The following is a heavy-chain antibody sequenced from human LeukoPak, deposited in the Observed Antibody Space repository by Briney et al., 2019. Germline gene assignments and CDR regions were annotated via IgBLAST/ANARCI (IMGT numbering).Heavy chain of an antibody. V-gene: IGHV4-59*12. CDR1: GGSISSYY. Sequence: PSETLSLTCTVSGGSISSYYWSWIRQPPGKGLEWIEYIYYSGSTNYNPSLKSRVTISVDTSKNQFSLKLSSVTAADTAVYYCAREFGSGWYDYWGQGTLVTVSS. CDR2: IYYSGST. D-gene: IGHD6-19*01. J-gene: IGHJ4*02. CDR3: AREFGSGWYDY.